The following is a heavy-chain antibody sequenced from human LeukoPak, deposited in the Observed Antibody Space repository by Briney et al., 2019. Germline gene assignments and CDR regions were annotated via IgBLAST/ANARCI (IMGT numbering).Heavy chain of an antibody. D-gene: IGHD6-13*01. Sequence: PETLSPTCAVYGGSSSGYYWSWIRQPPGKGLEWIGEINHSGSTNYKPSLKSRVTISVDTSKNQFSLKLSSVTAADTAVYYCARASGSSWYAFDIWGQGTMVTVSS. CDR3: ARASGSSWYAFDI. CDR1: GGSSSGYY. V-gene: IGHV4-34*01. CDR2: INHSGST. J-gene: IGHJ3*02.